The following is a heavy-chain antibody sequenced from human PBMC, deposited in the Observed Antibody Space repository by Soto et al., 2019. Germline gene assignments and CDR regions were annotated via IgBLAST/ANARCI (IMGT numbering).Heavy chain of an antibody. V-gene: IGHV4-4*07. CDR1: GGSISSFY. J-gene: IGHJ4*02. Sequence: SETLSLTCTVSGGSISSFYWSWIRQPAGKGLEWIGRIYSGGGNNYNPSLKSRVTMSVDTSKNQFSLRLSSVTAADTAMYYCARGSSRWDYCGQGTLVTASS. CDR3: ARGSSRWDY. CDR2: IYSGGGN. D-gene: IGHD6-13*01.